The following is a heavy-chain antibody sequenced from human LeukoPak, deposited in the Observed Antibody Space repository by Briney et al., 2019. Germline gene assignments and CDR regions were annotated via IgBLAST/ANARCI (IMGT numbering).Heavy chain of an antibody. CDR2: IYWNDDK. CDR3: AHSGGDFWSRTYYMDV. V-gene: IGHV2-5*01. CDR1: GVSPSTSGVG. J-gene: IGHJ6*03. Sequence: EPGPRLVNPTQTLTLNCTFSGVSPSTSGVGVGWIRQPPGKALEWLALIYWNDDKRYSPSLKSRLTITKDNSKNQVVLTMTNMHPVNTATYYWAHSGGDFWSRTYYMDVGGKGTTVTVSS. D-gene: IGHD3-3*01.